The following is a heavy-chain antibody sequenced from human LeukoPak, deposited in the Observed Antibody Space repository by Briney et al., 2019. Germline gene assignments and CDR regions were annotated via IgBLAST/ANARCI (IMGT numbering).Heavy chain of an antibody. CDR3: ARGDDFSGDH. CDR2: IHPEGNEK. V-gene: IGHV3-7*04. J-gene: IGHJ4*02. CDR1: GFTFSNFW. D-gene: IGHD1-1*01. Sequence: GGSLRLSCAVSGFTFSNFWMSRVRQAPGRGLEWVANIHPEGNEKYHVESVKGRFIISRDNTKNLLFLQMNGLGVEDTAVYYCARGDDFSGDHWGQGTLVTVSS.